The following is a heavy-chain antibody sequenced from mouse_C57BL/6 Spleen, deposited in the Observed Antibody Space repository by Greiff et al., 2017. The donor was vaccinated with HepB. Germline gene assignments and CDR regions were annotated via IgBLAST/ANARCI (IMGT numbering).Heavy chain of an antibody. Sequence: QVQLQQSGAELARPGASVKMSCKASGYTFTSYTMHWVKQRPGQGLEWIGYINPSSGYTKYNQKFKDKATLTADKSSSTAYMQLSSQTSEDSAVYYCARCENYWYFDVWGTGTTVTVSS. V-gene: IGHV1-4*01. J-gene: IGHJ1*03. CDR1: GYTFTSYT. CDR3: ARCENYWYFDV. CDR2: INPSSGYT.